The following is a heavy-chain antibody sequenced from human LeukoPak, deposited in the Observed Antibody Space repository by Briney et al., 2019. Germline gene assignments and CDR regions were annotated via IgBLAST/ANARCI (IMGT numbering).Heavy chain of an antibody. CDR1: GFTFSDCY. J-gene: IGHJ4*02. V-gene: IGHV3-11*01. CDR3: ARHYVGRPCDY. Sequence: GGSLRLSCAASGFTFSDCYMSWLRQAPGKGLEWVSYISSSGITTYYADSVKGRFTISRDNAKNALSLQMNSLTAEDTAVYYCARHYVGRPCDYWGQGTLVTVSP. D-gene: IGHD4-17*01. CDR2: ISSSGITT.